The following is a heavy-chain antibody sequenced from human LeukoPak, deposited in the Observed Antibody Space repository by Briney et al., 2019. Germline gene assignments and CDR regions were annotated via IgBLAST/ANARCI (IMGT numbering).Heavy chain of an antibody. CDR2: ISYDGRDK. J-gene: IGHJ4*02. Sequence: GGSLRLSCAASGLTFSGYGMHWVRQAPGKGLEWVAGISYDGRDKYYADSVKGRLTISRDNSKNTLYLQLSSLRPEDTAVYYCAKDGNNWSDVMRYYDFWGQGTLVTVSS. V-gene: IGHV3-30*18. CDR1: GLTFSGYG. D-gene: IGHD1-20*01. CDR3: AKDGNNWSDVMRYYDF.